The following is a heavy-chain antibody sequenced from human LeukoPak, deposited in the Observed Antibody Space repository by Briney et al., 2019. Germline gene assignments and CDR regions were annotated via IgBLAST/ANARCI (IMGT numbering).Heavy chain of an antibody. CDR1: GYSISSGYY. V-gene: IGHV4-38-2*01. J-gene: IGHJ5*02. D-gene: IGHD6-19*01. CDR2: IYHSGST. Sequence: SETLSLTCAVSGYSISSGYYWGWIRQPPGKGLEWIGNIYHSGSTYYNPSLKSRVTISVDTSKNQFSLKLGSVTAADTAVYYCARLPHLSSGWFDPWGQGTLVTVSS. CDR3: ARLPHLSSGWFDP.